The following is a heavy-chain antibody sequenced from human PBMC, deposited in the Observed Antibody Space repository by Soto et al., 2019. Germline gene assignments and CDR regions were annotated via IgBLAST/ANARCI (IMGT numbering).Heavy chain of an antibody. J-gene: IGHJ6*02. Sequence: SVKVSCKASGGTFSSYAISWVRQAPGQGLEWMGGIIPIFGTANYAQKFQGRVTITADESTSTAYMELSSLRSEDTAVYDCARGPVIVVVPAAVYVMDVWGQGTTVTVSS. V-gene: IGHV1-69*13. CDR2: IIPIFGTA. D-gene: IGHD2-2*01. CDR3: ARGPVIVVVPAAVYVMDV. CDR1: GGTFSSYA.